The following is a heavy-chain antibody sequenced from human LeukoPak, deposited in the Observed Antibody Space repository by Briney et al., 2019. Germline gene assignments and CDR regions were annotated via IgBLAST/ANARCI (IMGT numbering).Heavy chain of an antibody. Sequence: GGSLRLSXAASGFTFNSYSMNWVRQAPGKGLEWVSYIRSSSNTIYYADSVKGRFTISRDNAKNSLYLQMNSLRAEDTAVYYCARDLYYDFWSGDPFDYWGQGTLVTVSS. D-gene: IGHD3-3*01. CDR3: ARDLYYDFWSGDPFDY. CDR1: GFTFNSYS. CDR2: IRSSSNTI. V-gene: IGHV3-48*01. J-gene: IGHJ4*02.